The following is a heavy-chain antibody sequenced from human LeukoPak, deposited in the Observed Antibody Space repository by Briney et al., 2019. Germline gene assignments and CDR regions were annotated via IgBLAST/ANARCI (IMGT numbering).Heavy chain of an antibody. Sequence: GGSLRLSCAASGFTFSSYAMSWVRQAPGKGLEWVSAISGSGGSTYYADSVKGRFTISRDSSKNTLYLQMNSLRAEDTAAYYCAKDLGGANWNFDYWGQGTLVTVSS. CDR3: AKDLGGANWNFDY. D-gene: IGHD1-20*01. CDR1: GFTFSSYA. J-gene: IGHJ4*02. V-gene: IGHV3-23*01. CDR2: ISGSGGST.